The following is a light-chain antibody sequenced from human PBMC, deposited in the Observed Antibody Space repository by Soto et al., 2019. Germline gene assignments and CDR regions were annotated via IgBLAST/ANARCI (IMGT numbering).Light chain of an antibody. CDR1: SSDVGGFNY. CDR3: SSYTTRSTVV. V-gene: IGLV2-14*03. Sequence: QSALTQPASVSGSPGQSIAISCTGTSSDVGGFNYVSWYQQHPGKAPKLLTYDVTSRPSGVSDRFSGSKSGNTASLTITGLQAEDEADYYCSSYTTRSTVVFGGGTKVTV. CDR2: DVT. J-gene: IGLJ3*02.